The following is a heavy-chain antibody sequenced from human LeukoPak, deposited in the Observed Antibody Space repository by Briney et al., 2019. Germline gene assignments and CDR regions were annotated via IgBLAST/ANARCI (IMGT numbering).Heavy chain of an antibody. V-gene: IGHV3-53*01. Sequence: PGGSLRLSCAASGFTVSSNYMSWVRRAPGKGLEWVSVIYSGGSTYYADSVKGRFTISRDNSKNTLYLQMNSLRAEDTAVYYCASLTAAAETETFDYWGQGTLVTVSS. D-gene: IGHD6-13*01. CDR2: IYSGGST. CDR1: GFTVSSNY. J-gene: IGHJ4*02. CDR3: ASLTAAAETETFDY.